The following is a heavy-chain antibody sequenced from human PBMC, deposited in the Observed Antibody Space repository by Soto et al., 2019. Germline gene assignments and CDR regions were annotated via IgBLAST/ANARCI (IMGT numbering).Heavy chain of an antibody. V-gene: IGHV4-34*01. Sequence: SETLSLTCAVYGGSFSGYYWSWIRQPPGKGLEWIGEINHSGSTNYNLSLKSRVTISVDTSKNQFSLKLGSVTAADTAVYYCARETGDVWYFDYWGQGTLVTVSS. CDR3: ARETGDVWYFDY. CDR1: GGSFSGYY. J-gene: IGHJ4*02. CDR2: INHSGST. D-gene: IGHD7-27*01.